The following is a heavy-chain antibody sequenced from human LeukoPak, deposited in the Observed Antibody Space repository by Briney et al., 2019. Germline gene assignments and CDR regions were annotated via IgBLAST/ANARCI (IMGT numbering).Heavy chain of an antibody. J-gene: IGHJ4*02. Sequence: GGSLRLSCAASGFTFSTYGIHWVRQAPGKGLEWVAVIWSDGSNKYFADSVKGRFTISRDNSKNTLFLQMNSLRAEDTAVYFCTRQSENFSLDYWGQGTLVTVSS. CDR3: TRQSENFSLDY. CDR1: GFTFSTYG. CDR2: IWSDGSNK. D-gene: IGHD3-3*01. V-gene: IGHV3-33*01.